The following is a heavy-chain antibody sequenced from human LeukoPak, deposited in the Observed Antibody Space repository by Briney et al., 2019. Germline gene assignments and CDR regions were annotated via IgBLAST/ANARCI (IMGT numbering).Heavy chain of an antibody. CDR3: ARSIPAGNRR. Sequence: PGGSLRLSYAASGFTFSDYYMSWIRQAPGKGLEWVSYISSSGSAIDYADSVKGRFTISRDNAKNSLYLQMNSLRAEDTAVYYCARSIPAGNRRWGQGTLVTVSS. D-gene: IGHD2-2*01. J-gene: IGHJ4*02. V-gene: IGHV3-11*01. CDR1: GFTFSDYY. CDR2: ISSSGSAI.